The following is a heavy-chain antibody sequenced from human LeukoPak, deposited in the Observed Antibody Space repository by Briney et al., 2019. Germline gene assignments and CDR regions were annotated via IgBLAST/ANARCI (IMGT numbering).Heavy chain of an antibody. CDR2: INGDGSDT. J-gene: IGHJ1*01. V-gene: IGHV3-74*01. CDR3: ARTSVAGGDEYFHH. CDR1: GFTFVHYW. Sequence: GGSLRLSCAASGFTFVHYWMHWVRQAPGKGLVWVSRINGDGSDTSYADSVKGRFTISRDNAKNSLYLQMNSPRAEDTAVYYCARTSVAGGDEYFHHWGQGTLVTVSS. D-gene: IGHD6-19*01.